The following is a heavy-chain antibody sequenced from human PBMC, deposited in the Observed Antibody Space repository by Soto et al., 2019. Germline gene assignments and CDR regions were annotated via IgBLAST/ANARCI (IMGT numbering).Heavy chain of an antibody. J-gene: IGHJ6*02. CDR3: ARDLRSYGVYYYYYGMDV. V-gene: IGHV1-69*12. Sequence: QVQLVQSGAEVKKPGSSVKVSCKASGGTFSSYAISWVRQAPGQGLEWMGGIIPIFGTANYAQKFQGRVTITADESTSTAYMELSSLRSEDTAVYYCARDLRSYGVYYYYYGMDVWGQGTTVTVSS. CDR2: IIPIFGTA. D-gene: IGHD5-18*01. CDR1: GGTFSSYA.